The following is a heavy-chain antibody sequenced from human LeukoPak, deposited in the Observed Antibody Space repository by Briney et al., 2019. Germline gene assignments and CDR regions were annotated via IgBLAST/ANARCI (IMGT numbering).Heavy chain of an antibody. CDR2: IYGSGSA. V-gene: IGHV4-61*02. J-gene: IGHJ4*02. Sequence: SETLSLTCSVSGGSITTGSYFWTWIRQPAGKGLEWLGRIYGSGSAIYNPALKSRVTISVDTSNNQFFLKLSSVTAADTAVYYCARTSLAYDSSGYYYDYFDYWGQGTLVTVSS. CDR1: GGSITTGSYF. CDR3: ARTSLAYDSSGYYYDYFDY. D-gene: IGHD3-22*01.